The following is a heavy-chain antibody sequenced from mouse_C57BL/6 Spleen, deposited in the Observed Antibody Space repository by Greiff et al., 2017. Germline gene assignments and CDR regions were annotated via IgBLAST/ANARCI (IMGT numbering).Heavy chain of an antibody. CDR3: ASFYYDYDGYFDV. Sequence: VQLKESGPELVKPGASVKMSCKASGYTFTDYNMHWVKQSHGKSLEWIGYINPNNGGTSYNQKFKGKATLTVNKSSSTAYMELRSLTSEDSAVYYCASFYYDYDGYFDVWGTGTTVTVSS. D-gene: IGHD2-4*01. V-gene: IGHV1-22*01. J-gene: IGHJ1*03. CDR1: GYTFTDYN. CDR2: INPNNGGT.